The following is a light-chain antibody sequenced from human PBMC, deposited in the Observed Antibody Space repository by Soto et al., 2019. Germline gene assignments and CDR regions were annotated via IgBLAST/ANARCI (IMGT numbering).Light chain of an antibody. CDR2: AAS. J-gene: IGKJ3*01. V-gene: IGKV1-9*01. CDR3: QQLNSYPLP. CDR1: QGISSY. Sequence: DIQLTQSPSFLSASVGDRVTITCRASQGISSYLAWYQQKPGKAPNLLIYAASTLQSGVPSRFSGSGSGTEFTLTISSLQPEDFATYYCQQLNSYPLPFGPGTKVDIK.